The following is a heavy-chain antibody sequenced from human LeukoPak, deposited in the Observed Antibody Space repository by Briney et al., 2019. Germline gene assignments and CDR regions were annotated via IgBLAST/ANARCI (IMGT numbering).Heavy chain of an antibody. CDR2: INHSGST. CDR1: GGSFSGYY. V-gene: IGHV4-34*01. D-gene: IGHD3-10*01. J-gene: IGHJ5*02. CDR3: ARDQRRVRGAYYNWFDP. Sequence: SETLSLTCAVYGGSFSGYYWSWIRQPPGKGLEWIGEINHSGSTNYNPSLKSRVTISVDTSKNQFSLKLSSVTAADTAVYYCARDQRRVRGAYYNWFDPWGQGTLVTVSS.